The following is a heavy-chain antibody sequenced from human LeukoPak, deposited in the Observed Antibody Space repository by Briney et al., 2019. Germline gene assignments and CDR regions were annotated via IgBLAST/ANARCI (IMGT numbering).Heavy chain of an antibody. CDR1: GGSISSGGYS. V-gene: IGHV4-30-2*01. Sequence: PSETLSLTCAVSGGSISSGGYSWSWIRQPPGQGLEWIGYIYHSGSTYYNPSLKSRVTISVDRSKNQFSLKLSSVTAADTAVYYCARADDYEGMDVWGQGTTVTVSS. J-gene: IGHJ6*02. CDR3: ARADDYEGMDV. CDR2: IYHSGST.